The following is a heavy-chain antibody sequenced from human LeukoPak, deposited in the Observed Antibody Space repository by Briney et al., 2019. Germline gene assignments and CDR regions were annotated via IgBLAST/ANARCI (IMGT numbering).Heavy chain of an antibody. CDR1: GGSLSSSSYY. CDR3: ARHTIRGYDVSTFDY. J-gene: IGHJ4*02. CDR2: IYYSGST. Sequence: SETLSLTCTVSGGSLSSSSYYWGWIRQPPGKGLEWIGSIYYSGSTYYNPSLKSRVTISVDTSKNQFSLKLSSVTAADTAVYYCARHTIRGYDVSTFDYWGQGTLVTVSS. D-gene: IGHD5-12*01. V-gene: IGHV4-39*01.